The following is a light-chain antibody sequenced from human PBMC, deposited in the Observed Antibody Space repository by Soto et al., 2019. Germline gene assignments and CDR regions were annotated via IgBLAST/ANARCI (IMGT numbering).Light chain of an antibody. J-gene: IGLJ1*01. Sequence: QCVLTQPPSASGTPGHRRTISSSGSSSTIGSNYVYWYQQLPGTAPKLLIYRNNQRPSGVPDRFSGSKSGTSASLAISGLRSEAETAYYCAAWDDRPSYVFGTGTKVTVL. V-gene: IGLV1-47*01. CDR3: AAWDDRPSYV. CDR2: RNN. CDR1: SSTIGSNY.